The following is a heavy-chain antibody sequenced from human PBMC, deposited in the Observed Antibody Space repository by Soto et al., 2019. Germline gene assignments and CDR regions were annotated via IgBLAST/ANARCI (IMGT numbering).Heavy chain of an antibody. V-gene: IGHV4-34*01. CDR1: GGSFSGYY. CDR3: ASPYCSGGSCYPTAFDI. CDR2: INHSGST. D-gene: IGHD2-15*01. Sequence: SETLSLTCAVYGGSFSGYYWSWIRQPPGKGLEWIGEINHSGSTNYNPSLKSRVTISVDTSKNQFSLKLSSVTAADTAVYYCASPYCSGGSCYPTAFDIWGQGTMVTVSS. J-gene: IGHJ3*02.